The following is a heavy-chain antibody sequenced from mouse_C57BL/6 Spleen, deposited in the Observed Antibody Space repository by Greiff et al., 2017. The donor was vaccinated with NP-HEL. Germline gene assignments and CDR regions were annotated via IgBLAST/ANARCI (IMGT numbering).Heavy chain of an antibody. CDR1: GYTFTDYN. Sequence: EVQLQESGPELVKPGASVKMSCKASGYTFTDYNMHWVKQSHGKSLEWIGSINPNNGGTSYKQKFKGKVTLTLHQSSSTAYMELRSLKSEDSAVYYCASQGDSYYGSSLYYFDYWGQGTTLTVSS. V-gene: IGHV1-22*01. D-gene: IGHD1-1*01. CDR3: ASQGDSYYGSSLYYFDY. CDR2: INPNNGGT. J-gene: IGHJ2*01.